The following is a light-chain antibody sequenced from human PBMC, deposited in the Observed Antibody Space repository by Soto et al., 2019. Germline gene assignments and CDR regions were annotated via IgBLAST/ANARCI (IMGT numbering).Light chain of an antibody. J-gene: IGKJ2*01. CDR3: QQYNNWPPYT. CDR2: GAS. CDR1: QSGSRN. Sequence: EIVMTQSPATLSVSPGERATLSCRASQSGSRNLAWYQQKPGQAPRLLIYGASTRATGIPARFSGSGSGTEFTLTISSLPAEDFAVYYCQQYNNWPPYTFGQGTKLELQ. V-gene: IGKV3-15*01.